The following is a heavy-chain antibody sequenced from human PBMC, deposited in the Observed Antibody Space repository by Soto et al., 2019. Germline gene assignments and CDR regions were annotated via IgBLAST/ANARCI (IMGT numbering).Heavy chain of an antibody. CDR1: GFTFSSQS. CDR2: MSSTSSHI. D-gene: IGHD1-1*01. V-gene: IGHV3-21*01. Sequence: EVQLVESGGGLVKPGGSLRLSCAASGFTFSSQSMNWVRQAPGKGLAWVSYMSSTSSHIYYADSVKGRFTSFRDNAKNSLFLQMNSLRAEDTGIYYCANSPGWKGYFQRWGQGTLVTVSS. CDR3: ANSPGWKGYFQR. J-gene: IGHJ1*01.